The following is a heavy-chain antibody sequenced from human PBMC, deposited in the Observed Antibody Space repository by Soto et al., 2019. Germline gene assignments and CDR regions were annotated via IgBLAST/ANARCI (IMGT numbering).Heavy chain of an antibody. V-gene: IGHV3-23*01. CDR1: GYTFTSYY. Sequence: GASVKVSCKASGYTFTSYYIHLVRQAPGKGLEWVSLVSATAGTTYYTDSVKGRFTISRDNSRNTVYLQMNSLRADDTAVYYCAKDRLAGGFDYWGQGTLVTVSS. D-gene: IGHD3-16*01. CDR3: AKDRLAGGFDY. CDR2: VSATAGTT. J-gene: IGHJ4*02.